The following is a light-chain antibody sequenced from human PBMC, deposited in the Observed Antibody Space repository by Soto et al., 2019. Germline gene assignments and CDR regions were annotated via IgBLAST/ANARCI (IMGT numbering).Light chain of an antibody. CDR2: GAS. V-gene: IGKV3-20*01. CDR1: QSFSSSY. J-gene: IGKJ1*01. Sequence: ENVFTQSPGTLSLSPGDRATLSCRASQSFSSSYLAWYQQKPGQAPRLLIYGASIRATGIPDRFSGSGSGTEFTLIISXLQSEDSAVYYCQQYNSWLSTFGQGTKV. CDR3: QQYNSWLST.